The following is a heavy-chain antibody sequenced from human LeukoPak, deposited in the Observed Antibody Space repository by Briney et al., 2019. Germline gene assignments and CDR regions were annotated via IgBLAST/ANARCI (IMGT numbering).Heavy chain of an antibody. CDR1: GFTFSSYA. CDR3: AKHYAYYDILTGSDY. V-gene: IGHV3-23*01. D-gene: IGHD3-9*01. CDR2: ISGSGGST. Sequence: GGSLRLSCAASGFTFSSYAMSWVRQAPGKGLEWVSAISGSGGSTYYADSVKSRFTISRDNSKNTLYLQMNSLRAEDTAVYYCAKHYAYYDILTGSDYWGQGTLVTVSS. J-gene: IGHJ4*02.